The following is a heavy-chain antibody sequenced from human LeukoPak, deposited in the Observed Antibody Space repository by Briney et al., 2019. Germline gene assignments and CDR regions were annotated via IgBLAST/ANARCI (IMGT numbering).Heavy chain of an antibody. J-gene: IGHJ4*02. CDR3: ATGHYFGSGSYGYLDY. Sequence: PGGSLRLSCAASGFTVSSKYMSWVRQTPGKGLQWVALIYSSGDAYTPDSVKGRFTISRDDSENTLYLQMDSLRAEDTAVYYCATGHYFGSGSYGYLDYWGQGTLVTVSS. CDR1: GFTVSSKY. D-gene: IGHD3-10*01. V-gene: IGHV3-53*01. CDR2: IYSSGDA.